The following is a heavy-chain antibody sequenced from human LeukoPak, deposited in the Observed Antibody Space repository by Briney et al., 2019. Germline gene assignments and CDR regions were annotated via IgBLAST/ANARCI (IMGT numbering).Heavy chain of an antibody. V-gene: IGHV3-7*01. CDR1: GFTFSSYW. CDR3: ARDIIEAVAGEDY. Sequence: GGSLRLSCAASGFTFSSYWMSWVRQAPGKGLEWVANIKQDGSEKYYVDSVKGRFTISRDNAKNSLYLQMNSLRAEDTAVYYCARDIIEAVAGEDYWGQGTLVTVSS. D-gene: IGHD6-19*01. CDR2: IKQDGSEK. J-gene: IGHJ4*02.